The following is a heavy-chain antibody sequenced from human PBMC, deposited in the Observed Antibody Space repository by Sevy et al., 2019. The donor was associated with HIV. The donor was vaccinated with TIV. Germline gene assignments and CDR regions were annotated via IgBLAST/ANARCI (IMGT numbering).Heavy chain of an antibody. CDR1: GYTLTEFS. D-gene: IGHD3-3*01. V-gene: IGHV1-24*01. J-gene: IGHJ6*02. CDR3: ATLDFWSDHPFYGTDV. Sequence: ASVKVSCKVSGYTLTEFSMHWVRQAPGKGLEWMGSFDPEDRKTVYAQMFQGRVTMTEDTSTDTAYMELSSLRSEDTAVYYCATLDFWSDHPFYGTDVWGQGTTVTVSS. CDR2: FDPEDRKT.